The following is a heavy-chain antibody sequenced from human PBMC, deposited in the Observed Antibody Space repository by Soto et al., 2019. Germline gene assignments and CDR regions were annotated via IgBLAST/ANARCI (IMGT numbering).Heavy chain of an antibody. CDR1: GGSFGSYA. CDR2: IIPIFCTA. J-gene: IGHJ5*02. Sequence: SVNVSCKACGGSFGSYAMSWLRKAAGQGLQWXGGIIPIFCTANYAQKFQGRVTITADEYTRTAYMELSSLRSEDPAVYYCASVSAAAGYNWFDPWGQGTLVTVSS. D-gene: IGHD6-13*01. CDR3: ASVSAAAGYNWFDP. V-gene: IGHV1-69*13.